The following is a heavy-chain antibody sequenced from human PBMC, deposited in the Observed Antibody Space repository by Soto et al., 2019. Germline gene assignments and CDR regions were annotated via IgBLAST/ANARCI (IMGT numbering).Heavy chain of an antibody. V-gene: IGHV4-34*01. Sequence: QVQLQQWGAGPLRPLETLSLTCGVSGGSFSGYYWAWIRQSPGKGLEWIGEINDRGSINYNPSLMSRVSISVDVSNNHYSLNLRAVTAADTAVYYCARESHDILTGPPWVWYFDLWGRGTLVTVSS. D-gene: IGHD3-9*01. J-gene: IGHJ2*01. CDR1: GGSFSGYY. CDR3: ARESHDILTGPPWVWYFDL. CDR2: INDRGSI.